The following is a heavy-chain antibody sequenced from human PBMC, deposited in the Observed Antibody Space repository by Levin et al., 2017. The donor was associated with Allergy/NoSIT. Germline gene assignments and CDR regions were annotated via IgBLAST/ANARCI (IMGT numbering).Heavy chain of an antibody. V-gene: IGHV3-7*01. D-gene: IGHD2-15*01. CDR2: INQDGREK. CDR1: GFSFSSHW. CDR3: ARDGVDAWIYFDN. Sequence: PGGSLRLSCVASGFSFSSHWMSWVRQAPGKGLEWVANINQDGREKYYVDSVRGRLTVSRDNAKNSLYLQMNSLRVEDTAVYYCARDGVDAWIYFDNWGQGTPVTVSS. J-gene: IGHJ4*02.